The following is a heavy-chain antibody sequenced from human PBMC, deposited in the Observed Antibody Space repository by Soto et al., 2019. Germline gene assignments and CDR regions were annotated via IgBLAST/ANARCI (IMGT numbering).Heavy chain of an antibody. Sequence: GASVAVCCESCGDSLNSYDSNCVRLATGQGLEWMGWMNPNSGNTAYAQKFQGRVTMTRNTSISTAYMELSSLRSEDTAVYYCARLKQDYAVAWGQGTLVTVS. CDR2: MNPNSGNT. D-gene: IGHD3-16*01. CDR1: GDSLNSYD. CDR3: ARLKQDYAVA. J-gene: IGHJ5*02. V-gene: IGHV1-8*01.